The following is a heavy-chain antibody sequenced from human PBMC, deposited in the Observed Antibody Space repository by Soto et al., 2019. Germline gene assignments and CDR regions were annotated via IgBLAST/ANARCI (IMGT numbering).Heavy chain of an antibody. CDR3: ANTVLLWFGPHDAFDI. J-gene: IGHJ3*02. D-gene: IGHD3-10*01. V-gene: IGHV3-23*01. CDR1: GFTFSSYA. Sequence: GSLRLSCAASGFTFSSYAMSWVRQAPGKGLEWVSAISGSGGSTYYADSVKGRFTISRDNSKNTLYLQMNSLRAEDTAVYYCANTVLLWFGPHDAFDIWGQGTMVTVS. CDR2: ISGSGGST.